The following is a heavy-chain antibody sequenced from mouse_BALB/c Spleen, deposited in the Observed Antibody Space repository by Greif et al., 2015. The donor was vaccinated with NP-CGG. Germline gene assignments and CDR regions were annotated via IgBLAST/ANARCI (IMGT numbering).Heavy chain of an antibody. CDR2: IDPENGNT. V-gene: IGHV14-1*02. J-gene: IGHJ3*01. D-gene: IGHD1-1*01. Sequence: EVQLQQSGAELVRPGALVKLSCKASGFNIKDYYMHWVKQRPEQGLEWIGWIDPENGNTIYDPKFQGKASITADTSSNTAYLQLSSLTSEDTAVYYCAPITTVVAPGFAYWGQGTLVTVSA. CDR1: GFNIKDYY. CDR3: APITTVVAPGFAY.